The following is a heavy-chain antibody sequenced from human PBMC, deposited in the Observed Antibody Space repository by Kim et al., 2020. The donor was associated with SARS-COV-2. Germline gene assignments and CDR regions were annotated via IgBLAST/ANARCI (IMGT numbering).Heavy chain of an antibody. J-gene: IGHJ4*01. CDR2: IYSGGST. D-gene: IGHD3-3*01. Sequence: GGSLRLSCAASGFTVGSNYMSWVRQAPGKGLEWVSGIYSGGSTYYADSSEDRFTISRDNSKNTLYLQMNSLRADDTAVYYCARERGTISGGDITSHLDY. CDR1: GFTVGSNY. CDR3: ARERGTISGGDITSHLDY. V-gene: IGHV3-66*01.